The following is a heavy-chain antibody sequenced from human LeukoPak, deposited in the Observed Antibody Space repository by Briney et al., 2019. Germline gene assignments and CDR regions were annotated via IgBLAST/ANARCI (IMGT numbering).Heavy chain of an antibody. J-gene: IGHJ4*02. CDR1: GGSFSPYY. CDR2: IYYSGNT. D-gene: IGHD3-10*02. CDR3: ARSTGSTMFIDY. V-gene: IGHV4-59*01. Sequence: SETLSLTCTVSGGSFSPYYWSWLRQPPGKGLEWLGYIYYSGNTEYKPYLKSRVAMSVDTSKNQFSLRLSSVTAADTAVYYCARSTGSTMFIDYWGQGTLVTVSS.